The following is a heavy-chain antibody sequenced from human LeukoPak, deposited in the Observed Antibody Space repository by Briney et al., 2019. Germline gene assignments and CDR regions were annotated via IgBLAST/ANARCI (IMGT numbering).Heavy chain of an antibody. Sequence: ASVKVSCKASGYSFASYDINWVRQATGQGLEWMGYMNPNSYKTGYAQKFQGRVTMTRNTSISTAYMELSSLRSEDTAVYYCTRGNNGNDYWGQGTLVTVSS. D-gene: IGHD1/OR15-1a*01. V-gene: IGHV1-8*01. J-gene: IGHJ4*02. CDR2: MNPNSYKT. CDR1: GYSFASYD. CDR3: TRGNNGNDY.